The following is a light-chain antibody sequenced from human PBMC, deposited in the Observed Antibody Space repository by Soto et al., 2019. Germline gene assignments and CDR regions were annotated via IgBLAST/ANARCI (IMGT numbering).Light chain of an antibody. CDR2: EVS. CDR1: SNDVGGYDY. V-gene: IGLV2-8*01. CDR3: SSYAGSSNV. J-gene: IGLJ1*01. Sequence: QSALTQPPSASGSPGQSVTVSCTGTSNDVGGYDYVSWFQQHPGKAPKLMIYEVSKRPSGVPDRFSGSKSGNTASLTVSGLQAEDEADYYCSSYAGSSNVFGTGTKLTVL.